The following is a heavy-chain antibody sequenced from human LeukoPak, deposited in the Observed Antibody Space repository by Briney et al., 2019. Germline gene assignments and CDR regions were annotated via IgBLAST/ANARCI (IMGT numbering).Heavy chain of an antibody. CDR2: INHSGST. CDR1: GGSVSSGTYY. CDR3: ARGLLRTIFVRWFDP. D-gene: IGHD3-3*01. J-gene: IGHJ5*02. Sequence: SETLSLTCTVSGGSVSSGTYYWSWIRQPPGKGLEWIGEINHSGSTNYNPSLKSRVAISVDTSKNQFSLKLSSVTAADTAVYYCARGLLRTIFVRWFDPWGQGTLVTVSS. V-gene: IGHV4-39*07.